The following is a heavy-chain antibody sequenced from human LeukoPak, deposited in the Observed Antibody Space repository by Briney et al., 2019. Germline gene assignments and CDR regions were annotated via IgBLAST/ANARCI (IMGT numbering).Heavy chain of an antibody. D-gene: IGHD1-26*01. V-gene: IGHV3-9*01. J-gene: IGHJ3*02. Sequence: PGRSLRLSCAASGFTFDDYAMHWVRQAPGKGLEWVSGISWNSGSIGYADSVKGRFTISRDNAKNSLYLQMNSLRAEDTALYYCAQQGATDAFDIWGQGTMVTVSS. CDR2: ISWNSGSI. CDR1: GFTFDDYA. CDR3: AQQGATDAFDI.